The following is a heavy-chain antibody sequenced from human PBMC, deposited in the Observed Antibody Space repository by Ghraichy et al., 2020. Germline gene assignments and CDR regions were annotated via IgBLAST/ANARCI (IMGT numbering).Heavy chain of an antibody. J-gene: IGHJ4*02. CDR1: GGSISSYY. CDR3: ARRRPYSDFWSGPEFDY. Sequence: SETLSLTCTVSGGSISSYYWSWIRQPPGKGLEWIGYIYYSGSTNYNPSLKSRVTISVDTSKNQFSLKLSSVTAADTAVYYCARRRPYSDFWSGPEFDYWGQGTLVTVSS. V-gene: IGHV4-59*08. D-gene: IGHD3-3*01. CDR2: IYYSGST.